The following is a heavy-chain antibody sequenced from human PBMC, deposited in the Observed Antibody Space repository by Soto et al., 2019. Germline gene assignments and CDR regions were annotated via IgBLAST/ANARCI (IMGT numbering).Heavy chain of an antibody. CDR2: IIPIFGTA. CDR1: GGTFSSYA. CDR3: ARDIDVVVPAATFDP. J-gene: IGHJ5*02. Sequence: ASVKVSCKASGGTFSSYAISWVRQAPGQGLEWMGGIIPIFGTANYAQKFQGRVTITADESTSTAYMELSSLRSEDTAVYYCARDIDVVVPAATFDPWGQGTLVTVSS. V-gene: IGHV1-69*13. D-gene: IGHD2-2*01.